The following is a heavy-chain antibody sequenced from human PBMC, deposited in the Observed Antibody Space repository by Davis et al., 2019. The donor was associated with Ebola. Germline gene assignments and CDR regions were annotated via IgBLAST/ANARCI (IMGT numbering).Heavy chain of an antibody. J-gene: IGHJ5*02. CDR3: ARCVVVPAAIVGWFDP. CDR2: INAGNGNT. D-gene: IGHD2-2*02. Sequence: ASVKVSCKASGYTFTSYAMHWVRQAPGQRLEWMGWINAGNGNTKYSQKFQGRVTITADESTSTAYMELSSLRSEDTAVYYCARCVVVPAAIVGWFDPWGQGTLVTVSS. V-gene: IGHV1-3*01. CDR1: GYTFTSYA.